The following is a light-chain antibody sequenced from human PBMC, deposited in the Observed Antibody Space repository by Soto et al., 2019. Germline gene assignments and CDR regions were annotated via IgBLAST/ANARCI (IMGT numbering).Light chain of an antibody. Sequence: QSALTQTPSASGSRGQSVTISCTGTSSDIGAYDSVSWYQHHPGKAPRALIYEVSKPPSGVPDRFSGSKSGNTASLTVSGLQTEDEADYYCSSYAGSNNYVFGTGTKLTVL. CDR3: SSYAGSNNYV. J-gene: IGLJ1*01. CDR2: EVS. V-gene: IGLV2-8*01. CDR1: SSDIGAYDS.